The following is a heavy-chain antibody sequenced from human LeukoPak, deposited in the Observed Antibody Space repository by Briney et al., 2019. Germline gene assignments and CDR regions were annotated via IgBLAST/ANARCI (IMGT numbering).Heavy chain of an antibody. CDR2: ISHSGST. D-gene: IGHD1-26*01. CDR3: ARGSVGARLGY. V-gene: IGHV4-34*01. Sequence: PSETLSLTCAVYGGSFSGYYWSWIRQPPGKGLEWIGEISHSGSTHYNPSLKSRVTISVDTSTNQFSLKLTSVTAADTAVYYCARGSVGARLGYWGQGTLVTVSS. J-gene: IGHJ4*02. CDR1: GGSFSGYY.